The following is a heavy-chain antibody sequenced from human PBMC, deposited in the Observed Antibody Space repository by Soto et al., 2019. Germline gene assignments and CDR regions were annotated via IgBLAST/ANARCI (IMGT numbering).Heavy chain of an antibody. J-gene: IGHJ6*02. V-gene: IGHV3-48*03. CDR2: ISSSGSTI. Sequence: PGGTLRLSCAASGFTFSSYEMNWVRQAPGKWLEWVSYISSSGSTIYYADSVKGRFTISRDNAKNSLYLQMNGLRAEDTAVYYSARVRIVVVTTYPGDYYGMDVWGQGTTVTVSS. CDR1: GFTFSSYE. CDR3: ARVRIVVVTTYPGDYYGMDV. D-gene: IGHD2-21*02.